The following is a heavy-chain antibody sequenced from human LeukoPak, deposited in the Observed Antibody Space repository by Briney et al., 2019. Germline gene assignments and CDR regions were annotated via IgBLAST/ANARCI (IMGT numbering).Heavy chain of an antibody. CDR3: ASRGRTHVYYYDSSGYTYYFDY. CDR2: VYYSGST. CDR1: GGSISSGDYY. D-gene: IGHD3-22*01. J-gene: IGHJ4*02. Sequence: SETLSLTCTVSGGSISSGDYYWSWIRQHPGNGLEWIGYVYYSGSTYYNPSLKSRSTISVDTSKNQFSLKLNSVTAADTAVYYCASRGRTHVYYYDSSGYTYYFDYWGQGTLVTVSS. V-gene: IGHV4-31*03.